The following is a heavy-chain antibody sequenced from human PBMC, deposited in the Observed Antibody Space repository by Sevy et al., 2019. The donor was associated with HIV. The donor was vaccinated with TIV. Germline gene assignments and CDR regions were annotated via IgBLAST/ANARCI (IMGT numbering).Heavy chain of an antibody. CDR1: GGSISSYY. V-gene: IGHV4-59*01. CDR3: VRGGYSSSWYSGDAFDI. Sequence: SESLSLTCTVSGGSISSYYWSWIRQPPGKGLEWIGYIYYSGSTNYNPSLKSRVTISVDTSKNQFSLKLSSVTAADTAVYYCVRGGYSSSWYSGDAFDIWGQGTMVTVSS. D-gene: IGHD6-13*01. CDR2: IYYSGST. J-gene: IGHJ3*02.